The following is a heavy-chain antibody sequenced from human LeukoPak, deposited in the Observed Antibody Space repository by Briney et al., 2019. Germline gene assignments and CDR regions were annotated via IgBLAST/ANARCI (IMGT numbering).Heavy chain of an antibody. D-gene: IGHD1-26*01. CDR1: GFTVSSNY. Sequence: GGSLRLSCAASGFTVSSNYMNWVRQAPGKGLEWVPVIYSGGTTYYADSVKGRFTISRDNSKNTLYLQMNSLRAEDTAVYYCARGLVGAYFDYWGQGTLVTVSS. J-gene: IGHJ4*02. V-gene: IGHV3-53*01. CDR2: IYSGGTT. CDR3: ARGLVGAYFDY.